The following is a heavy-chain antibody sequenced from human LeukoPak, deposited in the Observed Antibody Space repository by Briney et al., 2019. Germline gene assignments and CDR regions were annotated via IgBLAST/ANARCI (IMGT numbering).Heavy chain of an antibody. CDR3: ARDGVRGFTATTPFDY. D-gene: IGHD4-17*01. Sequence: GRSLRLSCAASGITFSSYSMNWVRQAPGKGLEWVSSISSSSNNIYYADSVKGRFTISRDNAKNSLSLQMNSLRVEDTAVYYCARDGVRGFTATTPFDYWGPGTLVTVSS. J-gene: IGHJ4*02. CDR2: ISSSSNNI. V-gene: IGHV3-21*01. CDR1: GITFSSYS.